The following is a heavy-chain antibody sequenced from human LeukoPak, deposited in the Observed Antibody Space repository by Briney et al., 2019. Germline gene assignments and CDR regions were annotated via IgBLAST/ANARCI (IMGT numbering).Heavy chain of an antibody. CDR2: ISGSGGST. Sequence: GGSLRLSCAASGFTFSSYAMSWVRQAPGKGLEWASAISGSGGSTYYADSVKGRFTISRDNSKNTLYLQMNSLRAEDTAVYYCARDRYYYDSSGYYSENWFDPWGQGTLVTVSS. CDR3: ARDRYYYDSSGYYSENWFDP. D-gene: IGHD3-22*01. V-gene: IGHV3-23*01. J-gene: IGHJ5*02. CDR1: GFTFSSYA.